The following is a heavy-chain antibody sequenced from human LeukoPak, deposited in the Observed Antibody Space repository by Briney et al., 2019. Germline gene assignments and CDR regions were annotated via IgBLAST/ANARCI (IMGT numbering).Heavy chain of an antibody. CDR2: INSDGRST. Sequence: PGGSLRLSCAGSGITFSSYWKPGVRQAPGKGLVWVSRINSDGRSTNYADSVKGRFTISRDNAKNTLYLQMNSLRAEDTAVYYCARSAYPGNSVIEDCGRGTLVTVSS. CDR3: ARSAYPGNSVIED. V-gene: IGHV3-74*01. CDR1: GITFSSYW. J-gene: IGHJ4*02. D-gene: IGHD4-23*01.